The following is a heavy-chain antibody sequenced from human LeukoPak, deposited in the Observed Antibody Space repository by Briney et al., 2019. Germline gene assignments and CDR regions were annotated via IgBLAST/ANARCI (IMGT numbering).Heavy chain of an antibody. Sequence: GGSLRLSCAASGFTFSSYAMSWVRQAPGKGLMYISRNDGDGSTTNYADVVKGRFTMSRDNVKNTLYLQMNSLRVEDTAVYYCARDPRNVGLAPWGQGTLVTVSS. D-gene: IGHD2-15*01. V-gene: IGHV3-74*01. CDR3: ARDPRNVGLAP. CDR1: GFTFSSYA. CDR2: NDGDGSTT. J-gene: IGHJ5*02.